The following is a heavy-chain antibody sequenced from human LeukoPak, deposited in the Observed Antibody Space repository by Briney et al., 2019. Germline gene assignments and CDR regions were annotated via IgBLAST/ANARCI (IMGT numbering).Heavy chain of an antibody. J-gene: IGHJ4*02. CDR2: VSAANNP. V-gene: IGHV1-3*01. CDR3: AMSVEMPPIPSFDY. CDR1: GYIFTPHH. Sequence: ASVTVSCKASGYIFTPHHIHWMRQAPGQGLELLGWVSAANNPEYSQKFQGRVVITRDASATTSYLELNSLRSEDTAVYYCAMSVEMPPIPSFDYWGQGTLVTVSS. D-gene: IGHD5-24*01.